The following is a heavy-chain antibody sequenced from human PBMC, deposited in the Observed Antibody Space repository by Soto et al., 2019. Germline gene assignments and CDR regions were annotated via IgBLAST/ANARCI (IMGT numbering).Heavy chain of an antibody. CDR1: GFTFSSYG. Sequence: GGSLRLSCAASGFTFSSYGMHWVRQAPGKGLEWVAVIWYDGSNKYYADSVKGRFTISRDNSKNTLYLQMNSLRAEDTAVYYCAREREKEYYFDYWGQGTLVTVSS. J-gene: IGHJ4*02. CDR3: AREREKEYYFDY. V-gene: IGHV3-33*01. CDR2: IWYDGSNK. D-gene: IGHD3-10*01.